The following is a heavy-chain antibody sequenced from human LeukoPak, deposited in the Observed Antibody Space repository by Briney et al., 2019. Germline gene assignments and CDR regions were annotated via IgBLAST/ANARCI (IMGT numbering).Heavy chain of an antibody. Sequence: GGSLRLSCAAYGFTFSNYAMSWVRQAPGKGPEWVSIISGSGDNTHYADSVKGRFTISRGNSKNTLYLQMNTLRAEDTAIYDCARRGWLVNFDYWGQGTLVTVSS. V-gene: IGHV3-23*01. J-gene: IGHJ4*02. CDR1: GFTFSNYA. CDR2: ISGSGDNT. D-gene: IGHD6-19*01. CDR3: ARRGWLVNFDY.